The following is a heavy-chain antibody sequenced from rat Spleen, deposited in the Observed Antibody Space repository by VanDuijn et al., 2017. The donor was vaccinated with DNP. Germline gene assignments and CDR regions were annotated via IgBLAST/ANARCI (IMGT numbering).Heavy chain of an antibody. CDR3: PTARYSTYAMDA. J-gene: IGHJ4*01. D-gene: IGHD1-11*01. CDR2: ISYDGSST. Sequence: EVQLVESGGGLVQPGRSLKLSCAASGFTFSDFNMAWVRQAPKKGLEWVATISYDGSSTYYRDSVKGRFTISRDNAKSTLYLQMDSLRSEETATYYCPTARYSTYAMDAWGQGTSVTVSS. V-gene: IGHV5-7*01. CDR1: GFTFSDFN.